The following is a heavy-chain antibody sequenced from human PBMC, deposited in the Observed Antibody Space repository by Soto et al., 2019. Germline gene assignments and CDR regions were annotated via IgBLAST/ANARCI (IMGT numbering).Heavy chain of an antibody. CDR3: VRDSGSGYDR. V-gene: IGHV1-18*01. CDR1: GYTFRSHG. D-gene: IGHD3-22*01. J-gene: IGHJ5*02. Sequence: QVQLVQSAAEVKKPGASVKVSCATSGYTFRSHGISWVRQAPGQGLEWMGWISAYNGNTNYVQRFQGRVTMTTDSSTCTAYIELRSLRSDATAVYYCVRDSGSGYDRWGQGTRVTVSA. CDR2: ISAYNGNT.